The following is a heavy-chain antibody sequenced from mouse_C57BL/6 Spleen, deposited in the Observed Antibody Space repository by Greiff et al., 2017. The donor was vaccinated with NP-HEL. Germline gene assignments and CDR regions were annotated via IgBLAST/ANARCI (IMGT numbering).Heavy chain of an antibody. CDR3: ARGEGALQGSMDY. Sequence: EVQLVESGGGLVKPGGSLKLSCAASGFTFSDYGMHWVRQAPEKGLEWVAYISSGGSAIYYANTVKGRFTISRDNAQNTLFLQMTRLRSEDTAMYYCARGEGALQGSMDYWGQGTSVTVSS. CDR1: GFTFSDYG. V-gene: IGHV5-17*01. J-gene: IGHJ4*01. CDR2: ISSGGSAI. D-gene: IGHD2-13*01.